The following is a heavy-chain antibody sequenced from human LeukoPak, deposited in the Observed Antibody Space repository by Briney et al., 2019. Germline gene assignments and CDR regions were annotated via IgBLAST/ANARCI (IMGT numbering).Heavy chain of an antibody. Sequence: GASVKVSCRASEHTFSAYDMHWVRQAPGQGLEWMGWINPSSGDTKYAQTFQGRVSLTTDPSINTAYLALTSLGSDDTAVYFCAQYHAYFDPWGQGTLVTVSS. CDR3: AQYHAYFDP. J-gene: IGHJ5*01. V-gene: IGHV1-2*02. CDR1: EHTFSAYD. CDR2: INPSSGDT. D-gene: IGHD2/OR15-2a*01.